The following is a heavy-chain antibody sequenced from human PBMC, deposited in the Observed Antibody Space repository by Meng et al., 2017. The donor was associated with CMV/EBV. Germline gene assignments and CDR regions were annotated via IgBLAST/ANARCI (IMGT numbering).Heavy chain of an antibody. D-gene: IGHD2-2*01. CDR3: ARLGYCSSTSCYPIGLFDY. V-gene: IGHV5-51*01. Sequence: GGSLRLSCKGSGDSFTSYCMGWVRQMPGKGLEWMGIIHPGDSDTRYSPSFQGQVPISADKSITTAYLQWSSLKASDTAMYYCARLGYCSSTSCYPIGLFDYWGQGTLVTVSS. CDR1: GDSFTSYC. CDR2: IHPGDSDT. J-gene: IGHJ4*02.